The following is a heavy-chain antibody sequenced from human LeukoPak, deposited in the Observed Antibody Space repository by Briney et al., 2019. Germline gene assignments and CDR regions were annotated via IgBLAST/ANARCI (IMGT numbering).Heavy chain of an antibody. J-gene: IGHJ4*02. V-gene: IGHV3-20*01. CDR2: INWNGGST. CDR3: ARVSGEPFYFDY. D-gene: IGHD3-10*01. Sequence: PGGSLRLSCAASGFTFDDYGMSWVRQAPGKGLEWVSGINWNGGSTGYADSVKGRFTISRDNAKNSLYLQMNSLRAEDTALYHCARVSGEPFYFDYWGQGTLVTVSS. CDR1: GFTFDDYG.